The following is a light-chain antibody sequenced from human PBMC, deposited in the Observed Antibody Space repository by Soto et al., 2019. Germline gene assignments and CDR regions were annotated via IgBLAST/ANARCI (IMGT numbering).Light chain of an antibody. CDR2: DVS. J-gene: IGLJ1*01. CDR1: SSDVGGYDY. V-gene: IGLV2-11*01. CDR3: YSYAGSSYV. Sequence: QSALTQPRSVSGSPGQSVTISCTGTSSDVGGYDYVSWYQQHPDKAPKLMIYDVSKRPSGVPDRFSGSKSGNTASLTISGLQAEDEADYYSYSYAGSSYVFGTGTKVTVL.